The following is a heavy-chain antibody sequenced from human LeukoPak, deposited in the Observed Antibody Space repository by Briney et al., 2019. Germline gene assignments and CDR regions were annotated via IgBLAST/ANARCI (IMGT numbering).Heavy chain of an antibody. Sequence: PGGSLRLSCAASGFTFSSYWMSWVRQAPGKGLEWVANIKQDGSEKYYVDSVKGRFTISRDNSKNTLDLQMNSLRVEDTAVYYCAKDYKSRDGYWDFDYWGQGTLVTVSS. V-gene: IGHV3-7*03. D-gene: IGHD5-24*01. J-gene: IGHJ4*02. CDR3: AKDYKSRDGYWDFDY. CDR1: GFTFSSYW. CDR2: IKQDGSEK.